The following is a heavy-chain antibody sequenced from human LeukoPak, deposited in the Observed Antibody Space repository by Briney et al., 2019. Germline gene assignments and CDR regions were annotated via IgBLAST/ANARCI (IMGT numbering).Heavy chain of an antibody. V-gene: IGHV4-4*07. J-gene: IGHJ5*02. CDR3: ARDYGAVAGTYPGFDP. D-gene: IGHD6-19*01. Sequence: SETLSLICTVSGGSIVSHYWNWIRQPAGRGLEWIGRFYASGTTNTSPSLKSRVTMSVDTSKNQFSLKLNSVTAADTAVYYCARDYGAVAGTYPGFDPWGQGTLVTVSS. CDR1: GGSIVSHY. CDR2: FYASGTT.